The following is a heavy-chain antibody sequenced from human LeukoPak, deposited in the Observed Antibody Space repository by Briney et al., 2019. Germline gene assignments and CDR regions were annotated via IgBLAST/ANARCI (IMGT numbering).Heavy chain of an antibody. D-gene: IGHD4-23*01. CDR1: GDSVRTNNYY. V-gene: IGHV4-61*01. CDR2: IHYSGNT. J-gene: IGHJ4*02. Sequence: SETLSLTCTVSGDSVRTNNYYWSWIRQPPGEGLEWIGYIHYSGNTNYNTSLKSRVTISVDTSKSQFSLKLSSVTAADTAVYYCARGPYGTTVVTPFDYWGQGTLVTVSS. CDR3: ARGPYGTTVVTPFDY.